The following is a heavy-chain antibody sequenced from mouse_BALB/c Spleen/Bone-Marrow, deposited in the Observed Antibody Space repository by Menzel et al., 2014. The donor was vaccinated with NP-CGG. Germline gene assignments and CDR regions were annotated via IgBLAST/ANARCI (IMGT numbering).Heavy chain of an antibody. CDR1: GFSLTSYG. CDR3: ARDYDYSAWFAY. V-gene: IGHV2-9*02. Sequence: QVQLKHSGPGLVAPSQSLSITCTVSGFSLTSYGVHWVRQPPGKGLEWLGVIWAGGSTNYNSALMSRLSISKDNSKSQVFLKMNSQQTDDTAMYYCARDYDYSAWFAYWGQGTLVTVSA. D-gene: IGHD2-4*01. J-gene: IGHJ3*01. CDR2: IWAGGST.